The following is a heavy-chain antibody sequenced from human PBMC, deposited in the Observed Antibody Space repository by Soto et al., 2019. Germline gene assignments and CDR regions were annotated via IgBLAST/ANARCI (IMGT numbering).Heavy chain of an antibody. V-gene: IGHV2-5*02. Sequence: QITLKESGPTLVKPTQTLTLTCNSSGFSLSSTRMSVGWIRQPPGKALEWLALISWDDDKRYSPFLKSRLTITKDTSNNQVVLTMSTIDSVDTARYYCAHIVVAGLGYYFDYWGQGTLVTVSS. D-gene: IGHD6-19*01. CDR3: AHIVVAGLGYYFDY. CDR1: GFSLSSTRMS. J-gene: IGHJ4*02. CDR2: ISWDDDK.